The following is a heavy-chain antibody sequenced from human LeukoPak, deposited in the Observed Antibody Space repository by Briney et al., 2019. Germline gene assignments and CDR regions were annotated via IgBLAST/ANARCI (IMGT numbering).Heavy chain of an antibody. D-gene: IGHD3-16*02. CDR1: GYTFTSYG. J-gene: IGHJ3*02. Sequence: ASVKVSCKASGYTFTSYGISWVRQAPGQGIEWMGWISAYNGNTNYAQKLQGRVTMTTDTSTSTAYMELRSLRSDDTAVYYCARDTIMITFGGVIVMGAFDIWGQGTMVTVSS. V-gene: IGHV1-18*01. CDR3: ARDTIMITFGGVIVMGAFDI. CDR2: ISAYNGNT.